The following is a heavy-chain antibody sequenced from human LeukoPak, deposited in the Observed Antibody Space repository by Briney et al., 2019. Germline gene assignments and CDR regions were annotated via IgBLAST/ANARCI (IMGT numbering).Heavy chain of an antibody. CDR3: ANDRGY. CDR1: GLIFSTYG. J-gene: IGHJ4*02. Sequence: GGSLRLSCAASGLIFSTYGMTWVRQAPGKGLEWVSGISGSGDSTYYAESVKGRFTISRDNSKNTLYLQMNSLRADDTAIYYCANDRGYWGQGTLVTVSS. V-gene: IGHV3-23*01. CDR2: ISGSGDST.